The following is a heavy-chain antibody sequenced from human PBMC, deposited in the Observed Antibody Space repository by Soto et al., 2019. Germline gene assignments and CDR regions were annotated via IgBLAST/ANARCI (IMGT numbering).Heavy chain of an antibody. Sequence: QLQLQESGPGLVKPSETLSLTCTVSGGSISSSSYYWGWIRQPPGKGLEWIGFIYYSGSTYYNPSLXXXVAXSVDTSKNQFSLKLNSVTAADTAVYYCATSNWFDPWGQGTLVTVSS. J-gene: IGHJ5*02. CDR3: ATSNWFDP. CDR1: GGSISSSSYY. CDR2: IYYSGST. V-gene: IGHV4-39*01.